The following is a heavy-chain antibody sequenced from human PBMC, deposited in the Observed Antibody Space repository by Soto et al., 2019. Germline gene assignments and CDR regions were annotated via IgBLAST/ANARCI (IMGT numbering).Heavy chain of an antibody. D-gene: IGHD3-10*01. V-gene: IGHV3-30*18. Sequence: GGSLRLSCAASGFTFSNYGMHWVRQAPGKGLEWVALISYDGDNKYYADSVKGRFTISRDNSKSTLYLQMNSLSAEDTAVYSCAKDIALVRGVIIDMDVWGQGTTVTVSS. CDR3: AKDIALVRGVIIDMDV. J-gene: IGHJ6*02. CDR1: GFTFSNYG. CDR2: ISYDGDNK.